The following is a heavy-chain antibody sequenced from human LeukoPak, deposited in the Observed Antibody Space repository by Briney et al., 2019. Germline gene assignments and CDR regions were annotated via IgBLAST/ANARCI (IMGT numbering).Heavy chain of an antibody. CDR1: GGSISSYY. CDR3: AREGLIQLFDY. J-gene: IGHJ4*02. CDR2: IYYSGST. V-gene: IGHV4-59*12. D-gene: IGHD5-18*01. Sequence: SETLSLTCTVSGGSISSYYWSWIRQPPGKGLEWIGYIYYSGSTNYNPSLQSRVNISVDTSKSQFSLKVSSVTAADTAMYYCAREGLIQLFDYWGQGTPVTVSS.